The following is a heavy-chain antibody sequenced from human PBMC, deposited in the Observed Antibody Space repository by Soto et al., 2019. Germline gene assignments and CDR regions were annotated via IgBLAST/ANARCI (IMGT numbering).Heavy chain of an antibody. J-gene: IGHJ6*02. Sequence: QVQLVQSGAEVKNPGASVKVSCKASGYTFTRYGIGWARQAHGQGLEWMGWINTYNGKTNYAQNDQVRVTLTTDTTTSTAYMELRSLRSNYTAIYYCAMVDVYVTTSPQDVWGQETTVSVSS. CDR1: GYTFTRYG. CDR3: AMVDVYVTTSPQDV. CDR2: INTYNGKT. D-gene: IGHD3-16*01. V-gene: IGHV1-18*01.